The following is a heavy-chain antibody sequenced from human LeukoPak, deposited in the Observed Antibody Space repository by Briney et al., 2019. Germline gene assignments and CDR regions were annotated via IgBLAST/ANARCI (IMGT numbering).Heavy chain of an antibody. Sequence: SETLSLTCTVSGCSMDRYRWSWIRQPAGKELEWIGHMYTTGTTRYKSALKSRVSMSIDTSTNQFSLTLSSVTAADTAVYYCARGLRDVRGWYHHDFWGQGTLVTVSS. J-gene: IGHJ4*02. V-gene: IGHV4-4*07. CDR2: MYTTGTT. CDR3: ARGLRDVRGWYHHDF. D-gene: IGHD6-19*01. CDR1: GCSMDRYR.